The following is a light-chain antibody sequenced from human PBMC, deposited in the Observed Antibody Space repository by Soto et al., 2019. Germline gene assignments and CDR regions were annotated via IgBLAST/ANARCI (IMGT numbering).Light chain of an antibody. CDR1: QSVSTN. CDR2: GAS. CDR3: QQYNNWPPVT. Sequence: EIVLTQSPGTLSLSPGERATLSCRASQSVSTNQLAWYQQKPGQAPRLLIYGASTRATGIPARFSGSGSGTEFTLTISSLQSEDFAVYYCQQYNNWPPVTFGQGTKVDIK. V-gene: IGKV3-15*01. J-gene: IGKJ1*01.